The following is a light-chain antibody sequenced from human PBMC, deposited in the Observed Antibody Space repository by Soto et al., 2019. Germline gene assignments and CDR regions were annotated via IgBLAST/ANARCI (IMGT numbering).Light chain of an antibody. CDR2: SAS. CDR1: QSISTY. Sequence: DIQLTQSPSSLSASVGDTVTITCRASQSISTYLNWWQHKPGTAPRLLISSASNLHAGVPSRFSGSGSGAAFTLTIRSLQPEDSATYFYQQNFNIILTFGGGTKVEIK. V-gene: IGKV1-39*01. J-gene: IGKJ4*01. CDR3: QQNFNIILT.